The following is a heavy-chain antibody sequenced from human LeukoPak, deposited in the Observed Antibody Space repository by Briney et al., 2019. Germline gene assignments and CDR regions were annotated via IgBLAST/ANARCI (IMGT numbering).Heavy chain of an antibody. V-gene: IGHV1-69*13. D-gene: IGHD3-3*01. Sequence: ASVKVSCKASGGTFSSYAISWVRQAPGQGLEWMGRIIPIFGTANYAQKFQGRVTITADESTSTAYMELSSLRSEDTAVYYCARGGGGDFWSGYYPFDYWGQGTLVTVSS. CDR3: ARGGGGDFWSGYYPFDY. CDR2: IIPIFGTA. CDR1: GGTFSSYA. J-gene: IGHJ4*02.